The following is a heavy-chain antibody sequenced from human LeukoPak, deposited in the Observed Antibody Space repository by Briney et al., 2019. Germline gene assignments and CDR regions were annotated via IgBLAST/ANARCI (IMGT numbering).Heavy chain of an antibody. Sequence: GESLKISCKGSGYSFTSYWIGWVRQMPGKGLEWMGIIYPGDSDTRYSPSFQGQVTISADNSISTAYLQWSSRKASDTAMYYCARQGGRSGSYYRLCYFDYWGQGTLVTVSS. D-gene: IGHD1-26*01. J-gene: IGHJ4*02. V-gene: IGHV5-51*01. CDR3: ARQGGRSGSYYRLCYFDY. CDR1: GYSFTSYW. CDR2: IYPGDSDT.